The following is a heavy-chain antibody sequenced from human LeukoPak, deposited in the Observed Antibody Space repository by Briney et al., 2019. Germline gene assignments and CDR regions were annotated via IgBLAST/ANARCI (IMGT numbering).Heavy chain of an antibody. V-gene: IGHV3-21*01. Sequence: GGSLRLSCVASGFTFSSLAMNWVRQAPGKGLEWVSSISSNSSYIQYADSVKGRFTISRDNARNSLYLQMNNLRAEDTAVYYCACLPWLVRWIYYWGQGTLVTVSS. CDR1: GFTFSSLA. J-gene: IGHJ4*02. CDR3: ACLPWLVRWIYY. CDR2: ISSNSSYI. D-gene: IGHD6-19*01.